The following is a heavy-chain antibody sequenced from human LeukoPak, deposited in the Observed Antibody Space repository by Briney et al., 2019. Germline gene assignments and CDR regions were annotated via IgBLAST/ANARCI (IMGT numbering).Heavy chain of an antibody. CDR2: IRYDGSDK. V-gene: IGHV3-30*02. CDR3: AKDLFWFGELKYYFDY. Sequence: QSGGSLRLSCAASGFTFSSYGMHWVRQAPGKGLEWVAFIRYDGSDKYYADSVKGRFTISRDNSKNTLYLQMNSLRAEDTAVYYCAKDLFWFGELKYYFDYWGQGTLVTVSS. CDR1: GFTFSSYG. J-gene: IGHJ4*02. D-gene: IGHD3-10*01.